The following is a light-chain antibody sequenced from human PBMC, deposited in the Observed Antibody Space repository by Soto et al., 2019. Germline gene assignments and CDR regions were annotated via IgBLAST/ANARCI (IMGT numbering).Light chain of an antibody. CDR2: AAS. V-gene: IGKV1-39*01. CDR3: QQSYSTPVT. J-gene: IGKJ5*01. Sequence: DMQMTQSPSSLSASVGGRVTITFRASQSISSYLNWYQQKPGKAPKLLIYAASSLQSGVPSRFSGSGSGTDFTLTISSLQPEDFATYYCQQSYSTPVTFGQGTRLEIK. CDR1: QSISSY.